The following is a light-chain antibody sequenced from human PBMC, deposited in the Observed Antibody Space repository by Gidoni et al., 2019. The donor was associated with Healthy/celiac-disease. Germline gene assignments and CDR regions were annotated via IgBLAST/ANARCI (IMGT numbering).Light chain of an antibody. CDR1: QSVSSY. Sequence: EIVLTQSPATLSLSPGERATLSCSASQSVSSYLAWYQQKPGQAPRLLIYDASNRATGIPARFSGSGSGTDFTLTISSLEPEDFAVYYCQQRSNWPPTDTFXXXTRLEIK. V-gene: IGKV3-11*01. J-gene: IGKJ5*01. CDR3: QQRSNWPPTDT. CDR2: DAS.